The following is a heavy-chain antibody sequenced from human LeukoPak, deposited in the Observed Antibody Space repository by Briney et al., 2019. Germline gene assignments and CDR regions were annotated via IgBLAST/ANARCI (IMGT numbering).Heavy chain of an antibody. D-gene: IGHD3/OR15-3a*01. CDR2: ISYDGSNK. CDR1: GFTFSSYA. V-gene: IGHV3-30-3*01. CDR3: ARDFKLFGPSDY. Sequence: GGSLRLSCAASGFTFSSYAMHWVRQAPGKGLEWVAVISYDGSNKYYADSVKGRFTISRDNAKNSLYLQMNSLRAEDTAVYYCARDFKLFGPSDYWGQGTLVTVSS. J-gene: IGHJ4*02.